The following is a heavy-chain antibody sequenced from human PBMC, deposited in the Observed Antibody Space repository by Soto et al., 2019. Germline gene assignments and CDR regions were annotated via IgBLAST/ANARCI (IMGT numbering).Heavy chain of an antibody. V-gene: IGHV5-10-1*01. CDR1: GYSFTSYW. J-gene: IGHJ6*02. CDR2: IDPSDSYT. D-gene: IGHD1-26*01. Sequence: GESLKISCKGSGYSFTSYWISWVRQIPGKGLEWMGRIDPSDSYTNYSPSFQGHVTISADKSISTAYLQWSSLKASDTAMYYCARPSSGSYGGYYYGMDVWGQGTTVTVSS. CDR3: ARPSSGSYGGYYYGMDV.